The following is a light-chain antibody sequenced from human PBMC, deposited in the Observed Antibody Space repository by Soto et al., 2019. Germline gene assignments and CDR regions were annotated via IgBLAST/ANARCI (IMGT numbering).Light chain of an antibody. V-gene: IGLV4-69*01. CDR1: SGHSSYA. CDR3: QTWGTGIGV. Sequence: QLVLTQSPSASASLGASVKLTCTLSSGHSSYAIAWHQQQPEKGPRYLMKLNSDGSHSKGDGLPDRFSGSSSGAERYLTISSLQSEDEADYYCQTWGTGIGVFGGGTQLTVL. J-gene: IGLJ3*02. CDR2: LNSDGSH.